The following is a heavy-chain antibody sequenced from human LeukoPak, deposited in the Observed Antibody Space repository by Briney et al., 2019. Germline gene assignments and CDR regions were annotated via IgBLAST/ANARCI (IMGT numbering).Heavy chain of an antibody. V-gene: IGHV3-21*01. CDR3: ARDFYYDSSGYVALYYFDY. CDR2: ISSSSRYI. CDR1: GFTFSRYS. Sequence: GGSLRLSCAASGFTFSRYSMNWVRQAPGKGLEWVSSISSSSRYIYYADSVKGRFTISRDDAKNSLYLQMNSLRAEDTAVYYCARDFYYDSSGYVALYYFDYWGQGTLVTVSS. J-gene: IGHJ4*02. D-gene: IGHD3-22*01.